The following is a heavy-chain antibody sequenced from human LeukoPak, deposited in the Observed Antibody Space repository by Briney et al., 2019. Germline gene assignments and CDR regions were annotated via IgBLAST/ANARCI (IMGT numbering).Heavy chain of an antibody. CDR3: ARWSLGSDY. Sequence: GGSLRLSCAASGFTFSSYEMNWVRQAPGKGLEWVSYISSSGSTIYYADSVKGRFTISRDNAKNSLYLQMNSLKTEDTAVYCCARWSLGSDYWGQGTLVTVSS. CDR1: GFTFSSYE. D-gene: IGHD3-10*01. J-gene: IGHJ4*02. V-gene: IGHV3-48*03. CDR2: ISSSGSTI.